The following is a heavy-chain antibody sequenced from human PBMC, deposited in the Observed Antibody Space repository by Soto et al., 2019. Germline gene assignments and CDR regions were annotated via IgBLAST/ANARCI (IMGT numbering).Heavy chain of an antibody. D-gene: IGHD3-22*01. V-gene: IGHV1-18*04. Sequence: ASVKVSCKASGYTFTSYSITWLRQAPGQGLEWMGWISVYNGNTNYAHKLQGRVTMTTDTSASTAFMELKSLRSDDTAVYYCARADSYYDSSGYYYAHWGQGTQVTVSS. J-gene: IGHJ4*02. CDR2: ISVYNGNT. CDR1: GYTFTSYS. CDR3: ARADSYYDSSGYYYAH.